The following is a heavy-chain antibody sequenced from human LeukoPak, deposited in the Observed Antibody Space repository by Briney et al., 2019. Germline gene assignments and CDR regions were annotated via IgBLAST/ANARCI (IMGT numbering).Heavy chain of an antibody. Sequence: GGSLRLSCAASGLTFSSYAMSWVRQAPGKGLEWVSAISGSGGSTYYADSVKGRFTISRDNSKNTLYLQMNSLRAEDTAVYYCAKFALASPYYGMDVWGQGTTVTVSS. CDR3: AKFALASPYYGMDV. CDR2: ISGSGGST. CDR1: GLTFSSYA. D-gene: IGHD5-12*01. V-gene: IGHV3-23*01. J-gene: IGHJ6*02.